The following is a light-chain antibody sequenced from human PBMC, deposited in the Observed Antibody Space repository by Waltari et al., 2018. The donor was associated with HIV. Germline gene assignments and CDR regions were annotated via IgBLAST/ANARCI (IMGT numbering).Light chain of an antibody. Sequence: SYELTQPPSVSVSPGQTASITCSADKLGDKYACWCQQKPGQSPVLVISQDSTRPSGIPERFSGSNSGNKATLTISGTQAMDEADYYCQAWDSSTANWVFGGGTKLTVL. CDR3: QAWDSSTANWV. CDR1: KLGDKY. V-gene: IGLV3-1*01. CDR2: QDS. J-gene: IGLJ3*02.